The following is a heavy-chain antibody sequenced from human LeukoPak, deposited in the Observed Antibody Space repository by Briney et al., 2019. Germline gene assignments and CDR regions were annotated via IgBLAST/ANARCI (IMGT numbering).Heavy chain of an antibody. CDR2: INHSGST. Sequence: SETLSLTCAVYGGSFSGYYWSWIRQPPGKGLEWIGEINHSGSTNYNPSLKSRVTISVDTPKNQFSLKLSSVTAADTAVYYCARDGWFGEGDYFDYWGQGTLVTVSS. J-gene: IGHJ4*02. V-gene: IGHV4-34*01. CDR3: ARDGWFGEGDYFDY. D-gene: IGHD3-10*01. CDR1: GGSFSGYY.